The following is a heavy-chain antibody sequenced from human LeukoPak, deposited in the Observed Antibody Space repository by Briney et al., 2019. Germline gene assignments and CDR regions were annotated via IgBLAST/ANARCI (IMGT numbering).Heavy chain of an antibody. CDR2: INPSGGST. Sequence: VASVKVSCKASGYTFTSYYIHWVRQAPGQGLEWMGIINPSGGSTSHAQKFQGRVTMTRDTSTSTVYMELSSLRSEDTAVYYCAREGSSGLYYFDYWGQGTLVTVSS. J-gene: IGHJ4*02. V-gene: IGHV1-46*01. D-gene: IGHD6-19*01. CDR1: GYTFTSYY. CDR3: AREGSSGLYYFDY.